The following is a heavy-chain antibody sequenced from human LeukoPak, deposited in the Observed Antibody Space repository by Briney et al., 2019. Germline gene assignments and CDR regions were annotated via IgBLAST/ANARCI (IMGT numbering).Heavy chain of an antibody. V-gene: IGHV3-7*01. Sequence: GGSLRLSCVVSGLTFDMSTMTWVRQAPGKGPEWVAKMKEDGTEIFYAGSVAGRFTISRDNSKNSLYLRMNSLRVEDTAVYYCATGGAPGGRFENWGQGTLVTVSS. CDR3: ATGGAPGGRFEN. CDR1: GLTFDMST. CDR2: MKEDGTEI. D-gene: IGHD3-16*01. J-gene: IGHJ4*02.